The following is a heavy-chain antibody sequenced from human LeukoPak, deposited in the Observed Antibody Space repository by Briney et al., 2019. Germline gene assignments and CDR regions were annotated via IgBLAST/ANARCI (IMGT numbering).Heavy chain of an antibody. D-gene: IGHD2-15*01. J-gene: IGHJ4*02. CDR2: ISGDGTET. CDR3: AKGGHYSFFDY. V-gene: IGHV3-23*01. Sequence: PGGSLRLSCAASGLTFRNYAMSWAREAPGKGLEWVSTISGDGTETFFADSVRGRFTISRDNSKSTVSLQMNSLRVEDMAVYYCAKGGHYSFFDYWGRGTLVIVSS. CDR1: GLTFRNYA.